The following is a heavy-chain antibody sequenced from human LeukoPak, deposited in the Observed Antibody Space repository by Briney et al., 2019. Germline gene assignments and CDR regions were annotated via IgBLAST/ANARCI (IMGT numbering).Heavy chain of an antibody. V-gene: IGHV3-21*01. Sequence: PGGSLRLSCAASGFTFDDYGMSWVRQAPGKGLEWVSSISSSSSYIYYADSVKGRFTISRDNAKNSLYLQMNSLRAEDTAVYYCARDKEAVAGTLDYWGQGTLVTVSS. CDR2: ISSSSSYI. J-gene: IGHJ4*02. CDR1: GFTFDDYG. D-gene: IGHD6-19*01. CDR3: ARDKEAVAGTLDY.